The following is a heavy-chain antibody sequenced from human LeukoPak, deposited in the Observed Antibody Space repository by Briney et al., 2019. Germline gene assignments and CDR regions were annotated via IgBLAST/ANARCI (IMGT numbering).Heavy chain of an antibody. D-gene: IGHD2-8*01. J-gene: IGHJ4*02. Sequence: GGSLRLSCAASGFTVGNNYMNWVRQAPGKGLERVSLIFSHGETSYADSVKGRFTISIDNSKNTLYLQMNGLRVEDTAVYYCARDPPAVSINTYAWGQGTLVTVSS. CDR1: GFTVGNNY. CDR3: ARDPPAVSINTYA. V-gene: IGHV3-66*01. CDR2: IFSHGET.